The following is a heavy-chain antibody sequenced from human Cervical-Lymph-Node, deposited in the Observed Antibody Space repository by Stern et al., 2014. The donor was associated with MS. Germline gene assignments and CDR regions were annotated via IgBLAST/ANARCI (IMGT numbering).Heavy chain of an antibody. Sequence: QVQLMQSGAEVKKPGASVTVSCKAAGYTFTRYVMHWVRQAPGQRLEWMGWLSPDNGNTRYSQKFQGRVTFTRDTSASTAYMQVSSLGSEDTAVYYCAREGVDDIIDLWGQGTLVTVSS. V-gene: IGHV1-3*01. D-gene: IGHD1-1*01. CDR3: AREGVDDIIDL. J-gene: IGHJ5*02. CDR1: GYTFTRYV. CDR2: LSPDNGNT.